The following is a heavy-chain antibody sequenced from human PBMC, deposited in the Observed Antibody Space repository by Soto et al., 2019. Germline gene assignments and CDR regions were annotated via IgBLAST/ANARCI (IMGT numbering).Heavy chain of an antibody. CDR1: GGSIRSYF. Sequence: SETLSLTCTVSGGSIRSYFWSWIRQPPGKRLEWIGNVYYSGSTNYNPSLKSRVTISVDTSKNQFSLKLSSVTAADTAVYYCARDGEYSGHDSGTHLYYYYYMDVWGKGTTVTVS. J-gene: IGHJ6*03. V-gene: IGHV4-59*01. D-gene: IGHD5-12*01. CDR2: VYYSGST. CDR3: ARDGEYSGHDSGTHLYYYYYMDV.